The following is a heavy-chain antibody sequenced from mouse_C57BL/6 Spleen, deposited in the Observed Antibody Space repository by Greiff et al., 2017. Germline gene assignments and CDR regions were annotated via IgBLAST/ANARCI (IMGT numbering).Heavy chain of an antibody. CDR1: GYTFTSYW. V-gene: IGHV1-55*01. J-gene: IGHJ2*01. D-gene: IGHD2-2*01. Sequence: VQLQQPGAELVKPGASVKMSCKASGYTFTSYWITWVKQRPGQGLEWIGDIYPGSGSTNYNEKFKSKATLTVDTSSSTAYMQLSSLTSEDSAVYYCARSMVTTGGYFDYWGQGTTLTVSS. CDR3: ARSMVTTGGYFDY. CDR2: IYPGSGST.